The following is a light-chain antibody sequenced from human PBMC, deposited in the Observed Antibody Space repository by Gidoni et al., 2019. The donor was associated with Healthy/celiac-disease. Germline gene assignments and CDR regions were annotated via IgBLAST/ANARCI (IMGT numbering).Light chain of an antibody. CDR1: QSVSSSY. Sequence: DIVFTQSPGTLSLSPGERATLSCRASQSVSSSYLAWYQQKPGQAPRLLIYGASSRATGIPDRFSGSGSGTDFTLTISRLEPEDFAVDYCQQYGSSPYTFXQXTKLEIK. V-gene: IGKV3-20*01. CDR3: QQYGSSPYT. CDR2: GAS. J-gene: IGKJ2*01.